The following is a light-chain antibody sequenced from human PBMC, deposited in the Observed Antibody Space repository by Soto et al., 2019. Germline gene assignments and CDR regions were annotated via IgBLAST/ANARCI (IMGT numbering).Light chain of an antibody. CDR2: DVT. J-gene: IGLJ2*01. V-gene: IGLV2-8*01. Sequence: QSALTPPPSASGSLGQSVTISCTGTSSDVGGYNYVSWHQQHPGKAPKVMIYDVTTRPPGVPDRFSGSKSGHTASLTVSGLQAEDEADYYCSSFAGGGTPVLLDGGTKLTVL. CDR1: SSDVGGYNY. CDR3: SSFAGGGTPVL.